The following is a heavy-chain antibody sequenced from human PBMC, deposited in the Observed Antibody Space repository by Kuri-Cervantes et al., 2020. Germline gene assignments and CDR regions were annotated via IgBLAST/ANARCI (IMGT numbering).Heavy chain of an antibody. J-gene: IGHJ4*02. CDR1: GFTFSSYG. Sequence: GESLKISCVASGFTFSSYGMHWVRQAPGKGLEWVAFIRYDGSSKYYPDSVKGRFTISRDDSKNTLYLQMDSLRAEDTAVYYCAKDGWEYWGQGTLVTVSS. V-gene: IGHV3-30*02. CDR3: AKDGWEY. CDR2: IRYDGSSK. D-gene: IGHD1-26*01.